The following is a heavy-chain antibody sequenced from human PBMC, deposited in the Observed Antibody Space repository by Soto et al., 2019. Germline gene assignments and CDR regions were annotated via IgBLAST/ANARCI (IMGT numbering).Heavy chain of an antibody. Sequence: QVQLVQSGAEVKKPGSSVKVSCKASGGTFSRYTFTWVRQAPGQGLEWMGRIIPILDIPNYAQNFQGRVTIPADKSASTASMELGSLTSADTAVYYCASHFTGVLVLGTSPPGGDNYGWDVWGQGTTVTVSS. CDR3: ASHFTGVLVLGTSPPGGDNYGWDV. CDR2: IIPILDIP. CDR1: GGTFSRYT. D-gene: IGHD2-8*02. J-gene: IGHJ6*02. V-gene: IGHV1-69*02.